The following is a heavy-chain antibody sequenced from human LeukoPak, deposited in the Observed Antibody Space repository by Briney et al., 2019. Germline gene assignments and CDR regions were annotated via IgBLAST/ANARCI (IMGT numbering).Heavy chain of an antibody. CDR1: GFTFGDYA. D-gene: IGHD5-12*01. CDR2: IRSKAYGGTT. V-gene: IGHV3-49*04. Sequence: PGGSLRLSCTASGFTFGDYAMSWVRQAPGKGLEWVGFIRSKAYGGTTEYAASVKGRFTISRDDSKSIAYLQMNSLKTGDTAVYYCTRVRSYSGYDGSRLTFDYWGQGTLVTVSS. CDR3: TRVRSYSGYDGSRLTFDY. J-gene: IGHJ4*02.